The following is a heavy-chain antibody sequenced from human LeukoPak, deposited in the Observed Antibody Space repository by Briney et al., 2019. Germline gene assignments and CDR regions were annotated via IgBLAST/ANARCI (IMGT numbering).Heavy chain of an antibody. D-gene: IGHD1-26*01. J-gene: IGHJ6*03. CDR2: IYYSGST. V-gene: IGHV4-39*01. CDR1: GGSITSTSYY. CDR3: ARVVGAYYYYYYMDV. Sequence: SETLSLTCTVSGGSITSTSYYWGWIRQPPGKGLEWIGSIYYSGSTYYNPSLKSRVTISVDTSKNQFSLKLSSVTAADTAVYYCARVVGAYYYYYYMDVWGKGTTVTVSS.